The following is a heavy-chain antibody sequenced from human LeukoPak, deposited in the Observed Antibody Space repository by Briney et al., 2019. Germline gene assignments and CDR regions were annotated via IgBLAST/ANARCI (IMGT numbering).Heavy chain of an antibody. CDR2: IWHDGSDK. J-gene: IGHJ4*02. D-gene: IGHD5-24*01. CDR3: ARGNFRRDGYNFDY. V-gene: IGHV3-33*01. CDR1: GFTFSSYG. Sequence: PGGSLRLSCAASGFTFSSYGMQWVRHAPGKGLEWVAVIWHDGSDKYYADSVKGRFTISRDNSKNTLYLQMNSLRAEDTAVFYCARGNFRRDGYNFDYWGQGTLVTVSS.